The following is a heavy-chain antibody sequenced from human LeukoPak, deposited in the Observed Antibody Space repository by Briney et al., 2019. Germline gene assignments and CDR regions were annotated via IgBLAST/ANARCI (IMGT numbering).Heavy chain of an antibody. V-gene: IGHV3-7*03. D-gene: IGHD1-26*01. CDR1: GFTFSSYW. CDR2: IKQDGSEK. CDR3: AKGGIVGATPLDY. Sequence: GGSLRLSCAASGFTFSSYWMSWVRQAPGKGLEWVTNIKQDGSEKHYVDSVKGRFTISRDNAKNSLYLQMNSLRAEDTAVYYCAKGGIVGATPLDYWGQGTLVTVSS. J-gene: IGHJ4*02.